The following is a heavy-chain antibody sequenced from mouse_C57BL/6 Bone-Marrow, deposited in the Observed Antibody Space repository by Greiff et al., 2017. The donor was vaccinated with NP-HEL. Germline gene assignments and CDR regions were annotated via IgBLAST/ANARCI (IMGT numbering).Heavy chain of an antibody. CDR1: GYSFTDYN. Sequence: EVQLQQSGPELVKPGASVKISCKASGYSFTDYNMNWVKQSNGKSLEWIGVINPNYGTTSYNQKFKGKATLTVDHSSSTAYMQRNSLTSEDSAVYDCARWYYGSRSFDYWGQGTTLTVSS. CDR3: ARWYYGSRSFDY. V-gene: IGHV1-39*01. D-gene: IGHD1-1*01. CDR2: INPNYGTT. J-gene: IGHJ2*01.